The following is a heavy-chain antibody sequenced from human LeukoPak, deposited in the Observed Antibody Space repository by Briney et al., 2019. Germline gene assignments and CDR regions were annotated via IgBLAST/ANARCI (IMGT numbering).Heavy chain of an antibody. Sequence: SETLSLTCTVSGGSISSYYWSWIRQPAGKGLEWIGRIYTSGSTNYNPSLKSRVTMSVDTSKNQFSLKLSSVTAADTAVYYCARDLSGDYDFWSGYYSDWFDPWGQGTLVTVSS. CDR1: GGSISSYY. J-gene: IGHJ5*02. CDR2: IYTSGST. D-gene: IGHD3-3*01. V-gene: IGHV4-4*07. CDR3: ARDLSGDYDFWSGYYSDWFDP.